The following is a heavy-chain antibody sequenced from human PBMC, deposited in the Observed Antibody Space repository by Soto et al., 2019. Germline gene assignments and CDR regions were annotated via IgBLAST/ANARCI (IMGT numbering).Heavy chain of an antibody. D-gene: IGHD2-2*02. CDR2: IYYSGST. CDR1: GGSISSSSYY. Sequence: SETLSLTCTVSGGSISSSSYYWGWIRQPPGKGLEWIGSIYYSGSTYYNPSLKSRVTISVDTSKNQFSLKLSSVTAADTAVYYCARAYCSSTSCYTRDRIGGKWFDPWGQGTQVTVSS. CDR3: ARAYCSSTSCYTRDRIGGKWFDP. V-gene: IGHV4-39*01. J-gene: IGHJ5*02.